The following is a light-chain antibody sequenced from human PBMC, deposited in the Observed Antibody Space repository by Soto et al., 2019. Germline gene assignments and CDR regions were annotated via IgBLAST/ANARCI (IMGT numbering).Light chain of an antibody. CDR1: SSDVGGYNY. J-gene: IGLJ1*01. CDR3: SSYTSSSTLYV. V-gene: IGLV2-14*01. Sequence: QSALALPASVSGSRGQSITISCTGTSSDVGGYNYVSWYQQHPGKAPKLMIYDVSNRPSGVSNRFSGSKSGNTASLTISGLQAEDEADYYCSSYTSSSTLYVFGTGTKLTVL. CDR2: DVS.